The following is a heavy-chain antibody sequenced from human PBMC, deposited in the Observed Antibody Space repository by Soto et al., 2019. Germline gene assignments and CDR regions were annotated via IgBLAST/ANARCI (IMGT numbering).Heavy chain of an antibody. Sequence: QVQLVQSGAEVREPGASVTVSCKASGYSFTSLDINWVRQTAGQGLEWMGWMQPSTGRTGYAQKFQGRVTMTRDTSIHTAYMELTTLTSDDTAFYYCARGVSAGVDYWGQGTLVTVSS. CDR3: ARGVSAGVDY. D-gene: IGHD1-26*01. CDR2: MQPSTGRT. CDR1: GYSFTSLD. V-gene: IGHV1-8*01. J-gene: IGHJ4*02.